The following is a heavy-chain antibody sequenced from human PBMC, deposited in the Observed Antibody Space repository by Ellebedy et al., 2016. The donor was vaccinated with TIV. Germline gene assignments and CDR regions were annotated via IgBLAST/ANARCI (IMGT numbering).Heavy chain of an antibody. J-gene: IGHJ4*02. D-gene: IGHD5-12*01. Sequence: MPSETLSLTCGVSGGSINSDNYWSWVRQSPGRGLEWIGEVYHSGHTNYNPSLRSRVSISVDKSKSQFSLRLRSMTAADTAVYYCARHDVGGSNPDYWGQGTLVTVSS. V-gene: IGHV4-4*02. CDR3: ARHDVGGSNPDY. CDR1: GGSINSDNY. CDR2: VYHSGHT.